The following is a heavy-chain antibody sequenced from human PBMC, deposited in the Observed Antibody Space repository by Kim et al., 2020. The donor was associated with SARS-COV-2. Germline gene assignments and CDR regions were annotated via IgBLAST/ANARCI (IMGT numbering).Heavy chain of an antibody. CDR1: GFSFSRNS. J-gene: IGHJ4*02. D-gene: IGHD3-16*01. V-gene: IGHV3-21*01. CDR2: ISSGGSYI. Sequence: GGSLRLSCAASGFSFSRNSMNWVRQAPGKGLEWVSSISSGGSYIYYADSVKGRFTISRDNAKNSLYLQMNSLRAEDTAVYYCARDFAHYDYVWGSFVDPDYWGQGTLVTVSS. CDR3: ARDFAHYDYVWGSFVDPDY.